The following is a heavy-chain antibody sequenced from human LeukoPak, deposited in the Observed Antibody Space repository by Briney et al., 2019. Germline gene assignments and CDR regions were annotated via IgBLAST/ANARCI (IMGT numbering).Heavy chain of an antibody. V-gene: IGHV1-18*01. CDR1: VYTFTIYG. CDR3: AIIPATTAGIDY. Sequence: GASVNVSCTSSVYTFTIYGISWVRQAPGQGLEWMGWITPNNGNTNYAQKLQGRVTMTTDTSTSTAYMELRSLTLDDTAVYYCAIIPATTAGIDYWGQGTLVTVSS. D-gene: IGHD6-25*01. CDR2: ITPNNGNT. J-gene: IGHJ4*02.